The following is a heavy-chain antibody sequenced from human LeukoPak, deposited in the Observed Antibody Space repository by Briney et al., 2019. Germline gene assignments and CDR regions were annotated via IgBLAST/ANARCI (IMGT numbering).Heavy chain of an antibody. CDR1: GFTFSSYA. Sequence: PGGSLRLSCAASGFTFSSYAMNWVRQAPGKGLEWVSSVSSSSSYIYYADSVKGRFTISRDNARNSLYLQMNGLRAEDTAVYYCAKTDRAARHAFDIWGQGTMVTVSS. D-gene: IGHD6-6*01. J-gene: IGHJ3*02. CDR3: AKTDRAARHAFDI. CDR2: VSSSSSYI. V-gene: IGHV3-21*01.